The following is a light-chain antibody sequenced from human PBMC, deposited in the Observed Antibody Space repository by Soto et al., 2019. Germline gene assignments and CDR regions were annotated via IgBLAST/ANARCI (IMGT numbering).Light chain of an antibody. J-gene: IGKJ4*01. CDR1: QSISSW. CDR3: QQNESYPMT. V-gene: IGKV1-5*03. Sequence: DSQMTQYPSTLSASIGDRVTITCRAGQSISSWLAWYQQKPGKAPKLLISKASTLQSGVPPRFSGSGSGTEFALTISSLQPDDFATYYCQQNESYPMTFGGGTKVEIK. CDR2: KAS.